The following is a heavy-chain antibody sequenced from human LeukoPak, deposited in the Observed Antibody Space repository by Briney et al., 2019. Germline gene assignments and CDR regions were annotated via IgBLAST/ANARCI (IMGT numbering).Heavy chain of an antibody. V-gene: IGHV6-1*01. D-gene: IGHD4-23*01. CDR3: ARESRGYGGDAWAY. Sequence: SQTLSLTCVISGDSVSSGNAAWNWIRQSPSRGLEWLGRTYYRSQWYNNSAVSVKSRIIISADTSRNQFSLQLNSVTPEDTAVYFCARESRGYGGDAWAYWGQGTLVTVSS. CDR2: TYYRSQWYN. J-gene: IGHJ4*02. CDR1: GDSVSSGNAA.